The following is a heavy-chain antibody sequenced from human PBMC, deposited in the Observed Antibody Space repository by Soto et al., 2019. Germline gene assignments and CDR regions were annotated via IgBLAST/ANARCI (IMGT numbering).Heavy chain of an antibody. CDR1: GFIFSSYG. CDR2: IKYDGSNK. D-gene: IGHD5-12*01. J-gene: IGHJ4*02. CDR3: ARVKQGRGGYDSPFDY. Sequence: QVQLVESGGGVVQPGGSRRLSCAPSGFIFSSYGMHGVRQAPGKGLEWVAVIKYDGSNKYYADSVKGRFTISRDNSKNTLYLAMNSLRAEDTAVYYCARVKQGRGGYDSPFDYWGQGTLVTVSS. V-gene: IGHV3-33*01.